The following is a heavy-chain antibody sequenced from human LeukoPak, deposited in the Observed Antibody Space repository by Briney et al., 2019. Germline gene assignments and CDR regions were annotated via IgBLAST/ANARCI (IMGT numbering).Heavy chain of an antibody. CDR1: GFSFSEYW. Sequence: GGSLRLSCAASGFSFSEYWMSWIRQAPGKGLEWLSYINGRGYTIYYADAVKRRFTISRANAQNSFYLQMHSTRPQDPAIYYCARVSSGSSNDAFDIWGQGTLVNVSS. V-gene: IGHV3-11*04. CDR2: INGRGYTI. CDR3: ARVSSGSSNDAFDI. J-gene: IGHJ3*02. D-gene: IGHD1-26*01.